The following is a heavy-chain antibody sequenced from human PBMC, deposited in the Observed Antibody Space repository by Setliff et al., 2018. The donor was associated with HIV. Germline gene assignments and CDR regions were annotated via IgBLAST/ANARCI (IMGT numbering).Heavy chain of an antibody. V-gene: IGHV4-34*01. CDR1: GGSFSGYY. Sequence: PSETLSLTCAVYGGSFSGYYWSWIRQAPGKGLQWIGEIYQNGLTNYSPSLKSRVSMSLDKSKNQFSLKMTSVTAADTAVYYCVRAGDYYDSTGARAGFDFWGQGTRVTVSS. D-gene: IGHD3-22*01. CDR2: IYQNGLT. CDR3: VRAGDYYDSTGARAGFDF. J-gene: IGHJ3*01.